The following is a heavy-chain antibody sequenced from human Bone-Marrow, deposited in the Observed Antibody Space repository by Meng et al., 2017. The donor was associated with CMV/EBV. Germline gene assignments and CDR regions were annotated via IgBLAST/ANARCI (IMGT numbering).Heavy chain of an antibody. CDR2: IRYDGSNK. D-gene: IGHD3-3*01. Sequence: GESLKISCAASGFTFSSYWMSWVRQAPGKGLEWVAFIRYDGSNKYYADSVKGRSTISRDNSKNTMYMQMNSLRAEDTAVYYCTTDPLITIFGPQRPVDVWGQGTTVTVSS. J-gene: IGHJ6*02. CDR1: GFTFSSYW. V-gene: IGHV3-30*02. CDR3: TTDPLITIFGPQRPVDV.